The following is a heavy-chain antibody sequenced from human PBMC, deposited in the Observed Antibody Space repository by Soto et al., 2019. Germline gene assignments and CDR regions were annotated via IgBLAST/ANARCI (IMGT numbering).Heavy chain of an antibody. Sequence: QVQLVQSGAEVKKPGASVKVSCKASGYTFTSFEINWVRQATGQGLEWMGWMNPNSGNTGYAQKFQGRVTMTRNTSISTDYMELTSLTSEDTAVYYCDLVVTSPHYWGQGTLVTVSS. J-gene: IGHJ4*02. V-gene: IGHV1-8*01. CDR3: DLVVTSPHY. D-gene: IGHD2-21*02. CDR1: GYTFTSFE. CDR2: MNPNSGNT.